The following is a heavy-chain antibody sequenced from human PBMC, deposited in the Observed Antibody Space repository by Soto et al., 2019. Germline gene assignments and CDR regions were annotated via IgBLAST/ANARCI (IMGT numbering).Heavy chain of an antibody. CDR2: ISAYNGNT. Sequence: ASVKVSCKASGYTFTSYGISWVRQAPGQGLEWMGWISAYNGNTNYAQKLQGRVTMTTDTSTSTAYMELRSLRSEDTAVYYCARAPLGYCSGGSCYPTDYWGQGTLVTVSS. CDR1: GYTFTSYG. V-gene: IGHV1-18*01. D-gene: IGHD2-15*01. J-gene: IGHJ4*02. CDR3: ARAPLGYCSGGSCYPTDY.